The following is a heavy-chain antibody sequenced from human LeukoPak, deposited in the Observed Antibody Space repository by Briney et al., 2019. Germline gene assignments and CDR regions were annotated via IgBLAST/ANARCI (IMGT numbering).Heavy chain of an antibody. J-gene: IGHJ4*01. CDR2: SDPENGKT. Sequence: ASVKVSCKVSGYIFTELSMHWGRQSPGKGLEWMGGSDPENGKTVYAQNFQGRVTMTEDTSADTAYMELSSLRSEDTAVYYCAIDTVYYDPPSYWGQGTLVTVSS. D-gene: IGHD3-16*01. V-gene: IGHV1-24*01. CDR1: GYIFTELS. CDR3: AIDTVYYDPPSY.